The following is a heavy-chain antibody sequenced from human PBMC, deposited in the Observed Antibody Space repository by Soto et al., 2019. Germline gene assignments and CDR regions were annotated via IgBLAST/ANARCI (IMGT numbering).Heavy chain of an antibody. CDR1: GFTFSSYA. D-gene: IGHD3-22*01. J-gene: IGHJ4*02. CDR3: AKDFWPQDYYDSSGYYGY. Sequence: GGSLRLSCAASGFTFSSYAMSWVRQAPGKGLEWVSAISGSGGSTYYADSVKGRFTISRDNSKNTLYLQMNSLRAEDTAVYYCAKDFWPQDYYDSSGYYGYWGQGTLVTGSS. CDR2: ISGSGGST. V-gene: IGHV3-23*01.